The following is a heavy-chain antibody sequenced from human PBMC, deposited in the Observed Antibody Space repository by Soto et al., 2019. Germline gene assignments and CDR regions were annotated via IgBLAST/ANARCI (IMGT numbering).Heavy chain of an antibody. CDR2: IYHIGST. D-gene: IGHD3-3*01. V-gene: IGHV4-4*02. Sequence: SETLSLTCAVSGGSGSSSQWWTWVRQAPGKGLEWLGEIYHIGSTKYNPSLKSRVTISVDTSKNQFSLKLSSVTAADTAVYYCARWWSGSRQGFDPWGQGTLVTVSS. CDR3: ARWWSGSRQGFDP. CDR1: GGSGSSSQW. J-gene: IGHJ5*02.